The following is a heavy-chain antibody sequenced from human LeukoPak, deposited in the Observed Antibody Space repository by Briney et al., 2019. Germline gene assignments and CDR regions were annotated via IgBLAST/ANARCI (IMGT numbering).Heavy chain of an antibody. V-gene: IGHV4-59*01. CDR1: GGSFSGYY. CDR3: ARDPGITIFGVVPIYGMDV. CDR2: IYYSGST. D-gene: IGHD3-3*01. Sequence: SETLSLTCAVYGGSFSGYYWSWIRQPPGKGLEWIGYIYYSGSTNYNPSLKSRVTISVDTSKNQFSLKLSSVTAADTAVYYCARDPGITIFGVVPIYGMDVWGQGTTVTVSS. J-gene: IGHJ6*02.